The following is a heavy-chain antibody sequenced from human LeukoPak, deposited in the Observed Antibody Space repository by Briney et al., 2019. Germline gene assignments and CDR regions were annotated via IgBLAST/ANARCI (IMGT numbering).Heavy chain of an antibody. D-gene: IGHD5-18*01. CDR1: GGSISSYY. CDR3: ARVRYSYAQPYYYYYYYMGV. J-gene: IGHJ6*03. Sequence: SETLSLTRTVSGGSISSYYWSWIRQPAGKGLEWIGRIYTSGSTNYNPSLKSRVTMSVDTSRNQFSLKLSSVTAADTAVYYCARVRYSYAQPYYYYYYYMGVWGKGTTVTVSS. CDR2: IYTSGST. V-gene: IGHV4-4*07.